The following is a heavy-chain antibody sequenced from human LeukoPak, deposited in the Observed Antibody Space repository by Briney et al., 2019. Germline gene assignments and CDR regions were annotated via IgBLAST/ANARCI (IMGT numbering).Heavy chain of an antibody. CDR2: IYYSGST. D-gene: IGHD5-18*01. V-gene: IGHV4-38-2*02. Sequence: SETLSLTCTVSGYSISSGYYWGWIRQPPGKGLEWIGSIYYSGSTYYNPSLKSRVTISVDTSKNQFSLKLSSVTAADTAVYYCARHASQLWLPGYFDYWGQGTLVTVSS. J-gene: IGHJ4*02. CDR3: ARHASQLWLPGYFDY. CDR1: GYSISSGYY.